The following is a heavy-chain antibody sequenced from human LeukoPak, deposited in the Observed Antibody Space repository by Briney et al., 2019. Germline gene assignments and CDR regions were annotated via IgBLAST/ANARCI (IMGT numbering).Heavy chain of an antibody. D-gene: IGHD3-16*01. CDR1: GFTFDDYA. CDR3: AKDLRRDSMAMEGEAFDY. V-gene: IGHV3-43*02. J-gene: IGHJ4*02. Sequence: PGGSLRLSCAASGFTFDDYAMHWVRQAPGKGLEWVSLISGDGGSTYYADSVKGRFTISRDNSKNSLYPQMNSLRTEDTALYYCAKDLRRDSMAMEGEAFDYWGQGTLVTVSS. CDR2: ISGDGGST.